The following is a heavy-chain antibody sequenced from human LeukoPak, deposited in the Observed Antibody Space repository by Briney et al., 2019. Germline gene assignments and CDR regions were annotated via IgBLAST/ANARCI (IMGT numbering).Heavy chain of an antibody. CDR2: IKQDGSEK. Sequence: GGSLRLSCAASGFTFSSYWMSWVRQAPGKGLEWVANIKQDGSEKYYVDSVKGRFTISRDNAKNSVYLQMNSLRAADTAVYYCARDRAYYPGAFDMWGQGTMVTVSS. V-gene: IGHV3-7*01. CDR1: GFTFSSYW. J-gene: IGHJ3*02. CDR3: ARDRAYYPGAFDM. D-gene: IGHD2/OR15-2a*01.